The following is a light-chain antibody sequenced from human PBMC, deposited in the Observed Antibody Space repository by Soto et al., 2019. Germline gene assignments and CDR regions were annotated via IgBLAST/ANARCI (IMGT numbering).Light chain of an antibody. CDR1: SSDVGGYNY. J-gene: IGLJ1*01. V-gene: IGLV2-14*01. CDR2: EVS. CDR3: SSYTSSSTLV. Sequence: QSALTQPASVSGSPGQSITISSTGTSSDVGGYNYVSWYQQHPGKAPKLMIYEVSNRPSGVSNRFSGSKSGNTASLTISGLQAEDEADYYFSSYTSSSTLVFGTGTKVTVL.